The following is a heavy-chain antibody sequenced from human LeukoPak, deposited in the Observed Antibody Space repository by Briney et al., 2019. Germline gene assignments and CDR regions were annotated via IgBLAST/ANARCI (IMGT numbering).Heavy chain of an antibody. V-gene: IGHV3-21*01. Sequence: GGSLRLSCAASGFTFSSYSMNWVRQAPGKGLEWVSFISSSSSYIYYADSVKGRFTISRDNAKNSLYLQMNSLRAKDTAVYYCARDYYGSGSYFPMDVWGKGTTVTVSP. CDR3: ARDYYGSGSYFPMDV. D-gene: IGHD3-10*01. CDR1: GFTFSSYS. J-gene: IGHJ6*04. CDR2: ISSSSSYI.